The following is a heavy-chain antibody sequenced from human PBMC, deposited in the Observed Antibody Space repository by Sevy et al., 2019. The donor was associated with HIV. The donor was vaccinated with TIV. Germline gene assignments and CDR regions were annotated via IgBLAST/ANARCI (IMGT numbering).Heavy chain of an antibody. CDR3: ARPQRPSGYSSSGDAFDV. D-gene: IGHD6-13*01. CDR2: IVPSFDLS. V-gene: IGHV1-69*13. CDR1: GVTFSGYA. J-gene: IGHJ3*01. Sequence: ASVKVSCKASGVTFSGYAINWVRQTPGQGLEWMGWIVPSFDLSKYAQKFQSRVTFTADESTDTAYMKLSSLRSDDTAVYYCARPQRPSGYSSSGDAFDVWGQGTMVTISS.